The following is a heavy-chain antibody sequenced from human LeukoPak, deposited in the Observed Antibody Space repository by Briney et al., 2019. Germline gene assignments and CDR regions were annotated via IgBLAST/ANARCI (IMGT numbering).Heavy chain of an antibody. Sequence: SETLSLTCTVSGDSVNTYYWSWIRQPPGKGLEWIGFTFYSGHSKYNPSLKSRLTLSLDTSKSQFSLKLTSVTAADPAVYYCARHGPEYYDATGYYNFDSWSQGTLVTVSS. CDR3: ARHGPEYYDATGYYNFDS. D-gene: IGHD3-22*01. CDR1: GDSVNTYY. J-gene: IGHJ4*02. CDR2: TFYSGHS. V-gene: IGHV4-59*08.